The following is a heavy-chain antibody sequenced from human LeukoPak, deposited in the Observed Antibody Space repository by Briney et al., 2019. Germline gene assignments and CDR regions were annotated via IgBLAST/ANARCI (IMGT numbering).Heavy chain of an antibody. J-gene: IGHJ3*02. CDR3: ARAFPDAFDI. V-gene: IGHV4-31*03. Sequence: SETLSLICTVSGGSICSGGYYWSWIRQHPGKGLEWIGYIYYSGSTYYNPSLKSRVTISVDTSKNQFSLKLSSVTAADTAVYYCARAFPDAFDIWGQGTMVTVSS. CDR2: IYYSGST. CDR1: GGSICSGGYY. D-gene: IGHD3-16*01.